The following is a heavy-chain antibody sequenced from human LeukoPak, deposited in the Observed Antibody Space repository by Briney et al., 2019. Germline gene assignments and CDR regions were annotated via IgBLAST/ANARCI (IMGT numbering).Heavy chain of an antibody. J-gene: IGHJ4*02. D-gene: IGHD6-13*01. CDR1: GFTFSSYS. CDR2: ISSSSSYI. CDR3: ARESSSWRYFDY. V-gene: IGHV3-21*01. Sequence: GGSLRLSCAASGFTFSSYSMNWVRQAPGKGLEWVSFISSSSSYIYYADSVKGRFTISRDNAKNSLYLQMNSLRAEDTAVYHCARESSSWRYFDYWGQGTLVTVSS.